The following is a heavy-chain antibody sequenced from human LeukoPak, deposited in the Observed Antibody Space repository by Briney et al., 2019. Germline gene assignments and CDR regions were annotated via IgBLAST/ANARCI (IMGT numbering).Heavy chain of an antibody. CDR3: ARESVYYYDSSGYYAYYYYGMDV. D-gene: IGHD3-22*01. CDR1: GFTVSSNY. V-gene: IGHV3-66*01. Sequence: GESLRLSCAASGFTVSSNYMSWVRQAPGKGLEWVSVIYSGGSTYYADSVKGRFTISRDNSKNTLYLQMNSLRAEDTAVYYCARESVYYYDSSGYYAYYYYGMDVWGQGTTVTVSS. CDR2: IYSGGST. J-gene: IGHJ6*02.